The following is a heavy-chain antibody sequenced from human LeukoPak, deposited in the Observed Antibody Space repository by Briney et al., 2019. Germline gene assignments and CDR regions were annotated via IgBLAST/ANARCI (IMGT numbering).Heavy chain of an antibody. J-gene: IGHJ4*02. CDR3: EGLLGPSLDY. D-gene: IGHD1-26*01. CDR1: GFTFSSYA. Sequence: PGGSLRLSCAASGFTFSSYAMSWVRQAARKGREWVSGISGRGGSTYYADSVKGRFTIPRDNSKNTLYLQMNSLRAEDTAVCYCEGLLGPSLDYWGQGTLVTVSS. V-gene: IGHV3-23*01. CDR2: ISGRGGST.